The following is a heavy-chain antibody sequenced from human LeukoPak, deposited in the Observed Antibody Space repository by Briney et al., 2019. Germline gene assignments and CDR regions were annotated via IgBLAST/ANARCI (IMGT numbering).Heavy chain of an antibody. Sequence: SETLSLTCTVSGGSISSYYWSWIRQPPGKGLEWIGYIYYSGSTNYNPSLKSRVTISVDTSKNQFSLKLSSVTAADTAVYYCARHGGSGYSSGWYPYYFDYGGQGTLVTVSS. J-gene: IGHJ4*02. D-gene: IGHD6-19*01. CDR2: IYYSGST. CDR3: ARHGGSGYSSGWYPYYFDY. V-gene: IGHV4-59*08. CDR1: GGSISSYY.